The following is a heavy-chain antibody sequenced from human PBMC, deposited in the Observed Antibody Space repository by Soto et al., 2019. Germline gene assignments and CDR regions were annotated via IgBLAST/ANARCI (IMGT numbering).Heavy chain of an antibody. CDR2: IYYSGST. V-gene: IGHV4-59*01. CDR1: GGSISSYY. J-gene: IGHJ6*02. D-gene: IGHD2-2*01. Sequence: SETLSLTCTVSGGSISSYYWSWIRQPPGKGLEWIGYIYYSGSTNYNPSLKSRVTISVDTSKNQFSLKLSSVTAADTAVYYCARDRRIVVVPAAPYYHYYGMDVWGQGTTVTV. CDR3: ARDRRIVVVPAAPYYHYYGMDV.